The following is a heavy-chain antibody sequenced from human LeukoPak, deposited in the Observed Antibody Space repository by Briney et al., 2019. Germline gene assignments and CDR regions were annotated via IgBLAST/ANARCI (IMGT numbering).Heavy chain of an antibody. J-gene: IGHJ4*02. V-gene: IGHV3-30*18. Sequence: PGGSLRLSCAASGFTFSSYGMHWVRQAPGKGLEWVAVISYDGSNKYYAGSVKDRFTISRDNSKNTLYLQMNSLRAEDTAVYYCAKHYSSSWSPYFDYWGQGTLVTVSS. D-gene: IGHD6-13*01. CDR1: GFTFSSYG. CDR3: AKHYSSSWSPYFDY. CDR2: ISYDGSNK.